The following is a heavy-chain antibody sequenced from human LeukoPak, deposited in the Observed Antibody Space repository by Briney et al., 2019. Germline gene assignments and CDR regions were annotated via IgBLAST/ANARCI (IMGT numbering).Heavy chain of an antibody. V-gene: IGHV1-69*01. CDR2: IIPIFGTA. D-gene: IGHD3-10*01. CDR1: GGTFSSYA. J-gene: IGHJ5*02. CDR3: AIYYYRSGSYLTWFDP. Sequence: SVKVSCKASGGTFSSYAISWVRQAPGQGLEWMGGIIPIFGTANYAQKFQGRVTLTADESTSTAYMELSGLRSEDTAVYYCAIYYYRSGSYLTWFDPWGQGTLVTVSS.